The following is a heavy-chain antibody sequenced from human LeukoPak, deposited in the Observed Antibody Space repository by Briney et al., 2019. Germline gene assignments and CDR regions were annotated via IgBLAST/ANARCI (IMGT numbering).Heavy chain of an antibody. D-gene: IGHD3-22*01. V-gene: IGHV4-61*02. Sequence: SETLSLTCTVSGGSISSGSYYWSWIRQPAGKGLEWIGRIYTSGSTNYNPSLKSRVTISVDTSKNQFSLKLSSVTAADTAVYYCARDAAYDSSDNVAFDIWGQGTMVTVSS. CDR1: GGSISSGSYY. J-gene: IGHJ3*02. CDR3: ARDAAYDSSDNVAFDI. CDR2: IYTSGST.